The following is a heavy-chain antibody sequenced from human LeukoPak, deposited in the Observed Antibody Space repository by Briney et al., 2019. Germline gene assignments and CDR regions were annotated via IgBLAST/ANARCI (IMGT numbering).Heavy chain of an antibody. CDR2: INSDGSST. V-gene: IGHV3-74*01. CDR1: GFTFRSYW. CDR3: ARAAN. J-gene: IGHJ4*02. Sequence: GGSLRLSCAASGFTFRSYWMHWVRQVPGRGLVWVARINSDGSSTIYADSVKGRFTISTDNSKNTLYLQMNSLRAEDTAVYYCARAANWGQGTLVTVSS.